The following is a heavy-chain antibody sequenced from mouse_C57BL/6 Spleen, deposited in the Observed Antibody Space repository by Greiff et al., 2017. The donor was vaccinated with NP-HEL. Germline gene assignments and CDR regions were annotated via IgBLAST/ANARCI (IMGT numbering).Heavy chain of an antibody. Sequence: VQLQQPGAELVMPGASVKLSCKASGYTFTSYWMHWVKQRPGQGLEWIGEIDPSDSYTNYNQKFKGKSTLTVDKSSSPAYMQLSSLTSEDSAVYYCARTVTRYFDVWGTGTTVTVSS. CDR3: ARTVTRYFDV. CDR2: IDPSDSYT. V-gene: IGHV1-69*01. CDR1: GYTFTSYW. D-gene: IGHD2-3*01. J-gene: IGHJ1*03.